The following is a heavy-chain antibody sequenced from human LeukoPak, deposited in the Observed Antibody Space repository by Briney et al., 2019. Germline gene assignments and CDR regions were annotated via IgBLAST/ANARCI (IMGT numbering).Heavy chain of an antibody. D-gene: IGHD3-10*01. V-gene: IGHV4-4*07. CDR3: ARHRYYYRSGSYYGAPYYMDV. Sequence: SETLSLTCTVSGGSISSYYWSWIRQPAGKGLEWIGRIYISGSTNYNPSLKSRVTMSVDTSKNQFSLKRSSVTAADRAVYYCARHRYYYRSGSYYGAPYYMDVWGKGTTVTVSS. J-gene: IGHJ6*03. CDR2: IYISGST. CDR1: GGSISSYY.